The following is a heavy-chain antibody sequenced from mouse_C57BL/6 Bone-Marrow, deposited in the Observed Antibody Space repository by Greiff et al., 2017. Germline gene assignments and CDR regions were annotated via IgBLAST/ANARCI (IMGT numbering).Heavy chain of an antibody. CDR1: GYTFTSYW. Sequence: VQLQQPGAELVRPGSSVKLSCKASGYTFTSYWMHWVKQRPIQGLEWIGNIDPSDSDTHYNQKFKDKATLTADKSSSTAYMQLSSLTSEDSAVYYCAREGGYDGRFADWGQGTLVTVSA. CDR3: AREGGYDGRFAD. J-gene: IGHJ3*01. D-gene: IGHD2-2*01. CDR2: IDPSDSDT. V-gene: IGHV1-52*01.